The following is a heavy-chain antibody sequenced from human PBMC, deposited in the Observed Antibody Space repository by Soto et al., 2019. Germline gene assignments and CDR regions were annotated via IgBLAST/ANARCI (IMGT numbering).Heavy chain of an antibody. D-gene: IGHD3-9*01. CDR3: TTPFYDILTGSPPYYYGMDV. CDR1: GFTFSNAW. CDR2: IKSKTDGGTT. Sequence: GGSLRLSCAASGFTFSNAWMSWVRQAPGKGLEWVGRIKSKTDGGTTDYAAPVKGRFTISRDDSKNTLYLQMYSLKTEDTAVYYCTTPFYDILTGSPPYYYGMDVWGQGTTVTVSS. J-gene: IGHJ6*02. V-gene: IGHV3-15*01.